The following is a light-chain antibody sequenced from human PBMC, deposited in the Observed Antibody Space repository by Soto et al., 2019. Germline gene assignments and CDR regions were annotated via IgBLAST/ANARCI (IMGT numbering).Light chain of an antibody. CDR3: GTWESSLSAGV. J-gene: IGLJ3*02. CDR2: GNN. Sequence: QSVLTQPPSASGTPGHRVTISCSGTSSNIGSSTVNWYQQLPGTAPKLLIYGNNKRPSGIPDRFSGSKSGTSATLGITGLQTGDEADYYCGTWESSLSAGVFGGGTKLTVL. V-gene: IGLV1-51*01. CDR1: SSNIGSST.